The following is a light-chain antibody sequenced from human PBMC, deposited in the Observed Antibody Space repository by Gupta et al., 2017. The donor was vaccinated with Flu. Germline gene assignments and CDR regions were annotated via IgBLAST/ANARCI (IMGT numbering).Light chain of an antibody. J-gene: IGKJ2*01. Sequence: PSSLSASVGDSVTITCRASQTIGKYLNWYQQKAWTAPKLLIFAASTLQSGVPSRFSGDGAGRDFTLTINSLRPEDFATYYCQQSDRTPYTFGQGTKVDI. CDR2: AAS. CDR3: QQSDRTPYT. V-gene: IGKV1-39*01. CDR1: QTIGKY.